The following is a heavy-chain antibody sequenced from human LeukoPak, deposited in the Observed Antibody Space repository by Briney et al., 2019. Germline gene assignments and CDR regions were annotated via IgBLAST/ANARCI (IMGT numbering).Heavy chain of an antibody. D-gene: IGHD3-22*01. J-gene: IGHJ4*02. CDR3: ARETYYYDSSGYSAFDY. CDR2: IYHSGST. Sequence: PSGTLSLTCAVSGASINISKWWSWVRQPPGKGLEWIGEIYHSGSTNYNPSFKSRVTLLVDKSKNLLSLKLNSVTAADTAVYYCARETYYYDSSGYSAFDYWGQGTLVTVSS. CDR1: GASINISKW. V-gene: IGHV4-4*02.